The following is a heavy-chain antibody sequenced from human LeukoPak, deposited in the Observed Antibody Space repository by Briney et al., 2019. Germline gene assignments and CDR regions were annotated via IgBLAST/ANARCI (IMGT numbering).Heavy chain of an antibody. CDR2: IYHSRIT. J-gene: IGHJ4*02. CDR3: ARLPPYSSSSYYFDY. Sequence: PSETLSLTCAVSGYSISSGYYWGWIRQPPGKGLEWIGSIYHSRITYYNPSLKSRVTISVDTSKNQFSLKLSSVTAADTAVYYCARLPPYSSSSYYFDYWGQGTLVTVSS. D-gene: IGHD6-6*01. CDR1: GYSISSGYY. V-gene: IGHV4-38-2*01.